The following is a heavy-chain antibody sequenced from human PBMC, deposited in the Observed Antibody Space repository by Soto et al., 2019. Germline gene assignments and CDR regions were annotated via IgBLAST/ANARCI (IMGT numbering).Heavy chain of an antibody. D-gene: IGHD1-7*01. J-gene: IGHJ6*02. CDR3: ARDESLTGTTAYYYYYYGMDV. V-gene: IGHV3-33*01. Sequence: GGSLRLSCAASGFTFSSYGMHWVRQAPGKGLEWVAVIWYDGSNKYYADSVKGRFTISRDNSKNTLYLQMNSLRAEDTAVYYCARDESLTGTTAYYYYYYGMDVWGQGTTVTVSS. CDR1: GFTFSSYG. CDR2: IWYDGSNK.